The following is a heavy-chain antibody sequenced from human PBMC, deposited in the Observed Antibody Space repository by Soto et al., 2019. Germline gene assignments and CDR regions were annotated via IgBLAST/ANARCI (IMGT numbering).Heavy chain of an antibody. V-gene: IGHV3-23*01. CDR3: SNDRHLDGVWDIDW. D-gene: IGHD4-17*01. CDR2: IYRAASGI. J-gene: IGHJ4*02. CDR1: GFSFHEYT. Sequence: EVHLLESGGDLVRPGGSLRLSCAASGFSFHEYTMNWVRQAPGKGLEWVSGIYRAASGIYYAYSVKGRFTNSRDNSTNTVNLRLKNLRAEDTAVYYCSNDRHLDGVWDIDWWGQGARVTVSS.